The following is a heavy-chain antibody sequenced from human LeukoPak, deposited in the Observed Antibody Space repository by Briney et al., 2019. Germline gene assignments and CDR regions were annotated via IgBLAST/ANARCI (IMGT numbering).Heavy chain of an antibody. CDR3: ARDKWEQLWFYGMDV. V-gene: IGHV3-33*01. CDR2: IWYDGSNK. J-gene: IGHJ6*02. D-gene: IGHD5-18*01. CDR1: GFTFSSYG. Sequence: GRSLRLSCAASGFTFSSYGMHWVRQAPGKGLEWVAVIWYDGSNKYYADSVKGRFTISGDNSKNTLYLQMNSLRAEDTAVYYCARDKWEQLWFYGMDVWGQGTTVTVSS.